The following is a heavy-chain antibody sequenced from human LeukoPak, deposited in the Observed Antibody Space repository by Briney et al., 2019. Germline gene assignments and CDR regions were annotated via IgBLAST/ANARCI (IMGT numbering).Heavy chain of an antibody. J-gene: IGHJ4*02. D-gene: IGHD3-22*01. V-gene: IGHV4-34*01. CDR3: ASSTYDSSGYYYY. Sequence: PSETLSLTCAVYGGSFSGYYWSWIRQPPGKGLEWIGEVNHSGSTNYNPSLKSRVTISVDTSKNQFSLKLSSVTAEDTAVYYYASSTYDSSGYYYYWGQGTLVTVSS. CDR1: GGSFSGYY. CDR2: VNHSGST.